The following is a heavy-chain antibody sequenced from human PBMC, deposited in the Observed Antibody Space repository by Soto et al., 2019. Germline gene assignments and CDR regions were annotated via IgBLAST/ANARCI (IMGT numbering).Heavy chain of an antibody. J-gene: IGHJ5*02. D-gene: IGHD2-2*01. Sequence: PSETLSLTCAVYGGSFSGYYWSWIRQPPGKGLEWIGEINHSGSTNYNPSLKSRVTISVDTSKNQFSLKLSSVTAADTAVYYCARGRYCSSTSCYFRVKNWFDPWGQGTLVTVSS. CDR2: INHSGST. CDR1: GGSFSGYY. CDR3: ARGRYCSSTSCYFRVKNWFDP. V-gene: IGHV4-34*01.